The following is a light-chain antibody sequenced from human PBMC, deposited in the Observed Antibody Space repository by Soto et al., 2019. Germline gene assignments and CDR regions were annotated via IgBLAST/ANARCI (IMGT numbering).Light chain of an antibody. CDR3: QQYDKWPLT. Sequence: EIVMTQSPATLSVSPGERATLSCRASQSVSSKLAWYQQKVGQAPRLLIYGASTRAAGIPARFRGSGSGTEFTLTISSLQSEDFEVYYCQQYDKWPLTFGGGAKVEIK. CDR1: QSVSSK. J-gene: IGKJ4*01. V-gene: IGKV3-15*01. CDR2: GAS.